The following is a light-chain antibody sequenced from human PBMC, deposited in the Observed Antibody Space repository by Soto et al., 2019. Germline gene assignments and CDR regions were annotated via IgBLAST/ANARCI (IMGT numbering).Light chain of an antibody. CDR2: GTS. Sequence: EFVLTQSPGTLSLSRGERATLSCRASERIYSAYLGWYQQKPGQAPRLLIYGTSSRATGIPDRFSGSGSGTDFTLTISRLEPEDFAVYYCQQYGSSPITFGQGTRLEIK. CDR1: ERIYSAY. J-gene: IGKJ5*01. V-gene: IGKV3-20*01. CDR3: QQYGSSPIT.